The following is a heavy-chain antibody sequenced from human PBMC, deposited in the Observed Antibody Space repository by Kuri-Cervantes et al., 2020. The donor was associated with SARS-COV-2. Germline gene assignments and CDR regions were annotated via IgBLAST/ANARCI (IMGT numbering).Heavy chain of an antibody. CDR3: AKDRVGVHDF. CDR2: ISNDGKKI. V-gene: IGHV3-30*18. Sequence: GESLKISCAASGFTFSSYAMSWVRQAPGKGLEWVAFISNDGKKIKYMASGTGRFTISRDNSQDTLYLQMESLTNEDTAIYFCAKDRVGVHDFWGQGTLVTVSS. J-gene: IGHJ4*02. CDR1: GFTFSSYA. D-gene: IGHD2-21*01.